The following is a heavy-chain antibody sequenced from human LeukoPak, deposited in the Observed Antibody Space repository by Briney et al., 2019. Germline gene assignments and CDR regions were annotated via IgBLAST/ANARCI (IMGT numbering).Heavy chain of an antibody. CDR1: GFIFSKYW. D-gene: IGHD3-10*02. J-gene: IGHJ4*02. Sequence: GGSLRLSCAASGFIFSKYWMSWVRQAPGKGLEWVANINQDGSAKYYVDSVKGRFTISRDNAKNSLSLQMNSLRAEDTAVYYCARGLMFWGQGTLVTVSS. CDR2: INQDGSAK. CDR3: ARGLMF. V-gene: IGHV3-7*03.